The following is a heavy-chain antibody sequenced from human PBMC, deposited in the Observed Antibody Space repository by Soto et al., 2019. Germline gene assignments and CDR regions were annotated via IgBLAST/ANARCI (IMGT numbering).Heavy chain of an antibody. J-gene: IGHJ4*02. CDR2: ITGSGGT. V-gene: IGHV3-13*01. CDR3: AKDRPAYYYDSSGPS. Sequence: GGSLRLSCAASGFTFSSYDTDWVRQGTGKGLEWVAFITGSGGTYYTGSVRGRFTISRDNSKNTLYLQMNSLRAEDTAVYYCAKDRPAYYYDSSGPSWGQGTLVTVSS. CDR1: GFTFSSYD. D-gene: IGHD3-22*01.